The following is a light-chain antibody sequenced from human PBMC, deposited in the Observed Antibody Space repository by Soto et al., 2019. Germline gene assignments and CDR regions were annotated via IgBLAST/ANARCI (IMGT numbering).Light chain of an antibody. V-gene: IGKV3-15*01. CDR2: GAS. J-gene: IGKJ1*01. CDR3: QQYNNWPPWT. Sequence: EILVTQSPGTLSLSPGERSTVSCRASQSVSSSYLAWYQQKPGQAPRLLIYGASTRATGIPARFSGSGSGTEFTLTISSLQSEDFAVYYCQQYNNWPPWTFGQGTKVDIK. CDR1: QSVSSSY.